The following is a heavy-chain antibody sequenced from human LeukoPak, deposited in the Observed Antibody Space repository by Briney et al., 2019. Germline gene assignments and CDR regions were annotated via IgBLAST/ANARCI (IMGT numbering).Heavy chain of an antibody. CDR3: AKDIGSYYDY. CDR2: ISYDGSNK. V-gene: IGHV3-30*04. J-gene: IGHJ4*02. D-gene: IGHD3-10*01. CDR1: GFTFSSYA. Sequence: GGSPRLSCAASGFTFSSYAMHWIRQAPGKGLEWVAVISYDGSNKNYADSVKGRFTISRDNSKNTLYLEMNSLRAEDTAVYYCAKDIGSYYDYWGQGILVTVSS.